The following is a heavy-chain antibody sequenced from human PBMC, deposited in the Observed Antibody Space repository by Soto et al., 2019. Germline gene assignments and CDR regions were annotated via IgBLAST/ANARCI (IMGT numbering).Heavy chain of an antibody. J-gene: IGHJ4*02. Sequence: SETLSLTCTVSGGSVSSQYWSWIRQPAGKGLEWIGRIYNGGIPLIHPSLEGRVALSLDTSKNQFSLTLSSVTAADTATYYCASQDYDKSVYYFDYWGRGTLVTVSS. CDR2: IYNGGIP. CDR1: GGSVSSQY. V-gene: IGHV4-4*07. D-gene: IGHD3-22*01. CDR3: ASQDYDKSVYYFDY.